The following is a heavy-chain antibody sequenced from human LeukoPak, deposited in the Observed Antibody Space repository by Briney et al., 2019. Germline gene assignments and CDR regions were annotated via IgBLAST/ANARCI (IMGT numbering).Heavy chain of an antibody. D-gene: IGHD3-3*01. CDR2: IYSGGST. J-gene: IGHJ4*02. CDR3: AKDPQEDFWSGYSYYFDY. CDR1: GFTVSSNY. Sequence: GGSLRLSCAASGFTVSSNYMSWVRQAPGKGLEWVSVIYSGGSTYYADSVKGRFTISRDNSKNTLYLQMNSLRAEDTAVYYCAKDPQEDFWSGYSYYFDYWGQGTLVTVPS. V-gene: IGHV3-53*01.